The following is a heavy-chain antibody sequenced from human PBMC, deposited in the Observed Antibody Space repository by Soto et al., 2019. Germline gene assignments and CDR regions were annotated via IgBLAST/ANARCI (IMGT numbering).Heavy chain of an antibody. V-gene: IGHV1-3*04. CDR1: GITSTTYA. J-gene: IGHJ5*02. CDR2: INTGNGKT. Sequence: QVQLVQSGAEVKKPGASVKVSCKASGITSTTYAIHWVRQVPGQGLEWMGWINTGNGKTRYSPRFLGRVSLTTDTSASTASMDLSSLTSEDTAVYSCARAIRGYVTWGQGTLITVSS. CDR3: ARAIRGYVT. D-gene: IGHD5-12*01.